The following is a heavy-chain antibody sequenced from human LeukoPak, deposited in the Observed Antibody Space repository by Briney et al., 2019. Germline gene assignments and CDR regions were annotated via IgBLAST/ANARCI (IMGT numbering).Heavy chain of an antibody. J-gene: IGHJ2*01. D-gene: IGHD3-9*01. V-gene: IGHV3-30*02. Sequence: GGSLRLSCAASGFTFSSYGMHWVRQAPGKGLEWVAFIRYDGSNKYYADSVKGRFTISRDNSKNTLYLQMNSPRAEDTAVYYCAKDSLTYYDILTGYPGYFDLWGRGTLVTVSS. CDR3: AKDSLTYYDILTGYPGYFDL. CDR2: IRYDGSNK. CDR1: GFTFSSYG.